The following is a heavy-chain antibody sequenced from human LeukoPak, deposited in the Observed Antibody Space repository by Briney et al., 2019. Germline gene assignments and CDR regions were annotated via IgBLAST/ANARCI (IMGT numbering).Heavy chain of an antibody. CDR3: ARDAGGINNYYYYYMDV. J-gene: IGHJ6*03. D-gene: IGHD4-23*01. CDR2: IRYDGSNK. Sequence: HPGGSLRLSCAASGFTFSSYGMHWVRQAPGKGLEWVAFIRYDGSNKYYADSVKGRFTISRDNSKNTLYLQMNSLRAEDTAVYYCARDAGGINNYYYYYMDVWGKGTTVTVSS. V-gene: IGHV3-30*02. CDR1: GFTFSSYG.